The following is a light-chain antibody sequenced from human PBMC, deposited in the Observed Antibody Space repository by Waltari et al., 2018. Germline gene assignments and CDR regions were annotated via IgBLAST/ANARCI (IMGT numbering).Light chain of an antibody. V-gene: IGKV4-1*01. CDR3: QQYYGIPLT. CDR2: WAS. CDR1: QTVLYSPNNQNF. Sequence: DIVMTQSPDSLAVSLGERATINCESSQTVLYSPNNQNFLAWYQQKPGQPLKLLIYWASTRASGVPDRCSGSGSGTRFTLTITSLQAEDVAVYYCQQYYGIPLTFGGGTKVEIK. J-gene: IGKJ4*01.